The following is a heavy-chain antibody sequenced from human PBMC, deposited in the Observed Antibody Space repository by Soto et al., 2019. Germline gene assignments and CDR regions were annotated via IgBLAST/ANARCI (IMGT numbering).Heavy chain of an antibody. D-gene: IGHD1-26*01. CDR1: VFPFGANG. V-gene: IGHV3-23*01. CDR2: LSNTGRRT. Sequence: PGGSLRLSCVVSVFPFGANGMSWVRQAPGKGLEWVSGLSNTGRRTSYADSVKGRFNISRDNSENTVYLQMNSLRVEDTAVYYCATEMGATQGPFDNWGQGTLVTVSS. CDR3: ATEMGATQGPFDN. J-gene: IGHJ4*02.